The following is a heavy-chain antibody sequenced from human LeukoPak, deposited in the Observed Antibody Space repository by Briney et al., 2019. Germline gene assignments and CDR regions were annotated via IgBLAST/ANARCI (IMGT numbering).Heavy chain of an antibody. CDR3: AREATVTAHAGGAFDY. Sequence: ASVKVSCKASGYTFTSYYMHWVRQAPGQGLEWMGIINPSGGSTSYAQKFQGRVTMTRDTSTSTVYMELSSLRSEDTAVYYCAREATVTAHAGGAFDYWGQGTLVTVSS. D-gene: IGHD4-17*01. V-gene: IGHV1-46*01. J-gene: IGHJ4*02. CDR2: INPSGGST. CDR1: GYTFTSYY.